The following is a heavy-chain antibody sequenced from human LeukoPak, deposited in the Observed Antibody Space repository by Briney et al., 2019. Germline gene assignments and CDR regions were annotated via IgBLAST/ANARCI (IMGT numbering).Heavy chain of an antibody. Sequence: VASVKVSCKASGYTFTGDYMHWVRQAPGQGLEWMGWLNPNSGGTNYAQKFQGRVTMTRDTSISTAYMELSRLRSDDTAVYYCARDTEMATINDYWGQGTLVTVSS. D-gene: IGHD5-24*01. CDR3: ARDTEMATINDY. J-gene: IGHJ4*02. V-gene: IGHV1-2*02. CDR2: LNPNSGGT. CDR1: GYTFTGDY.